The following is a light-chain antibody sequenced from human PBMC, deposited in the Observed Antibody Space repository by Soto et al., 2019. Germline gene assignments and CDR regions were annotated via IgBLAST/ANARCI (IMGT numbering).Light chain of an antibody. CDR3: QIYNTGM. J-gene: IGKJ1*01. Sequence: IVLTQSPGTLSLSPGERATLSCRASQSADSDDFAWYQQKPGQAPRLLIYGGSRRATGIPDRFSGGGAGTDFTLTISRLEPEDYAVYYCQIYNTGMFGQGTKVEI. CDR1: QSADSDD. CDR2: GGS. V-gene: IGKV3-20*01.